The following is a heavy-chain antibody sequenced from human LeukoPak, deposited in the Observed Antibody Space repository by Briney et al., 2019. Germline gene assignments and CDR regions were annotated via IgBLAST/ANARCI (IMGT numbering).Heavy chain of an antibody. CDR1: GLTFSSAW. Sequence: GGSLRLSCAASGLTFSSAWMYWVRQAPGKGLEWVSRIKSKTDGGTAEYGALVKGRFTISRDDSKNMLYLQMTSLKVEDTGVYYCNTELDWGQGTLVTVSS. J-gene: IGHJ4*02. CDR2: IKSKTDGGTA. D-gene: IGHD6-6*01. CDR3: NTELD. V-gene: IGHV3-15*01.